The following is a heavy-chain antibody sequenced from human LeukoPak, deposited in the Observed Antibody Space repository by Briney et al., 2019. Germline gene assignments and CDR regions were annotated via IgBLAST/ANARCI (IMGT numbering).Heavy chain of an antibody. V-gene: IGHV3-7*01. CDR1: GFTFSSYW. CDR2: IKQDGSEK. CDR3: ARDDCSSISCYHNWFDP. D-gene: IGHD2-2*01. Sequence: GGSLRLSCAASGFTFSSYWMSWVRQAAGKGLEWVANIKQDGSEKYYVDSVKGRFTISRDNAKNSLYLQMNSLRAEDTAVYYCARDDCSSISCYHNWFDPWGQGTLVTVSS. J-gene: IGHJ5*02.